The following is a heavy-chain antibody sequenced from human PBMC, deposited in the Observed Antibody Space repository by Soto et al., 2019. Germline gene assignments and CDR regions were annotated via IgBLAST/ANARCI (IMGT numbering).Heavy chain of an antibody. CDR1: GYTFTSYG. V-gene: IGHV1-18*01. CDR2: ISAYNGNT. D-gene: IGHD3-22*01. CDR3: ARDPPYDSSGYYDSDY. J-gene: IGHJ4*02. Sequence: ASVKVSCKASGYTFTSYGISWVRQAPGQRLEWMGWISAYNGNTNYAQKLQGRVTMTTDTSTSTAYMELRSLRSDDTAVYYCARDPPYDSSGYYDSDYWGQGTLVTVSS.